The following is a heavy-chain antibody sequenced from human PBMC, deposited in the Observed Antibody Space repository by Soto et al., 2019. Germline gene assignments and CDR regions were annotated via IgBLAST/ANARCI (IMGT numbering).Heavy chain of an antibody. J-gene: IGHJ4*02. CDR3: ARGSPRYFDWTR. Sequence: ASVKVSCKASGYTFTNYGITWVRQAPGQGLEWMGWISAYNGDTHYTQRLQGRVTMTTDTSTSTAYMELRGLRSDDTAVYYCARGSPRYFDWTRWGQGTLVTVSS. CDR2: ISAYNGDT. D-gene: IGHD3-9*01. CDR1: GYTFTNYG. V-gene: IGHV1-18*01.